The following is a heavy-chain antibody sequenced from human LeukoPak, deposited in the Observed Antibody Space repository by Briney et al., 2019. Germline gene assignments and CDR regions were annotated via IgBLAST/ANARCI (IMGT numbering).Heavy chain of an antibody. J-gene: IGHJ3*02. CDR3: AKEYSSSWYAFDI. CDR1: GFMFSDYY. Sequence: GGSLRLSCAASGFMFSDYYMSWVRQAPGKGLEWVSAISGSGGSTYYADSVKGRFTISRDNSKNTLYLQMNSLRAEDTAVYYCAKEYSSSWYAFDIWGQGTMVTVSS. CDR2: ISGSGGST. D-gene: IGHD6-13*01. V-gene: IGHV3-23*01.